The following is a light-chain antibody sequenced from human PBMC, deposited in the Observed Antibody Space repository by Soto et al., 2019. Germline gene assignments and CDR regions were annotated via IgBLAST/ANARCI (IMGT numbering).Light chain of an antibody. V-gene: IGKV3-11*01. CDR3: QQRTNWPPWT. Sequence: EIVWTQSPATLSLSPGERATLSCRASQSVDVYLAWYQQKPGQAPRLLIYDASNRATGIPARFSGSGSGTDFTLTISSLEPEDFAVYYCQQRTNWPPWTFGQGTKVDI. CDR2: DAS. CDR1: QSVDVY. J-gene: IGKJ1*01.